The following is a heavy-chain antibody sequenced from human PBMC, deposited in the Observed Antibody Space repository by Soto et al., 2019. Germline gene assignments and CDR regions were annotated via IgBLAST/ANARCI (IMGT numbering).Heavy chain of an antibody. Sequence: LRLSCAASGFIVSSNFMSWVRQAPGKGLEWVSVLYSGGGTYYADSVKGRFTISRDDSRNTLHLQMNSLRAEDTAIYYCARVNPPYPWGQGTLVTVSS. J-gene: IGHJ5*02. CDR3: ARVNPPYP. CDR1: GFIVSSNF. V-gene: IGHV3-53*01. CDR2: LYSGGGT.